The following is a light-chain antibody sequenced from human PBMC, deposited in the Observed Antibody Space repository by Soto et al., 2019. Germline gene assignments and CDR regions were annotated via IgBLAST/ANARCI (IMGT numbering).Light chain of an antibody. J-gene: IGKJ4*01. Sequence: EIVMTQSPATLSMFPAERGTLSCRASQSVSSDLGWYQQKPGQAPRLLIHGAFIRAAGVPARFSGSGSGTEFTLTISSLQSEDSAVYYCQQYNDWPLTFGGGTKVDIK. CDR1: QSVSSD. CDR3: QQYNDWPLT. CDR2: GAF. V-gene: IGKV3-15*01.